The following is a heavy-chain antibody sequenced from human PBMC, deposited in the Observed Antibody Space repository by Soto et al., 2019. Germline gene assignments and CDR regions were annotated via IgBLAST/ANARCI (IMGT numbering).Heavy chain of an antibody. D-gene: IGHD3-9*01. CDR3: ARDILTGSDWFDP. Sequence: KVYRKASGYTNTSYLISRVRKAPGQGLEWMGWISAYNGNTNYAQKLQGRVTMTTDTSTSTVYMELRSLRSDDTAVYYCARDILTGSDWFDPWGQGTLVTVSS. V-gene: IGHV1-18*01. CDR2: ISAYNGNT. CDR1: GYTNTSYL. J-gene: IGHJ5*02.